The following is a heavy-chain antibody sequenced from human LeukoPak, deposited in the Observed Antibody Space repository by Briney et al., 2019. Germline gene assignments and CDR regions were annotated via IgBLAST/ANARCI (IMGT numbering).Heavy chain of an antibody. CDR2: IYYSGST. D-gene: IGHD3-10*01. J-gene: IGHJ6*03. Sequence: SETLSLTCTVSDGSITSYYWSWIRQPPGKGLEWIGYIYYSGSTNYNPSLKSRVTISVDTSKNQFSLKLSSVTAADTAVYYCARGQDDIYYGSGSPYYYMDVWGKGTTVTISS. CDR1: DGSITSYY. CDR3: ARGQDDIYYGSGSPYYYMDV. V-gene: IGHV4-59*01.